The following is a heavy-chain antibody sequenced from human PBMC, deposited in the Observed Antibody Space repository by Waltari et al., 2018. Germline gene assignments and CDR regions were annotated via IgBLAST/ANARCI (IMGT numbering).Heavy chain of an antibody. V-gene: IGHV3-7*01. J-gene: IGHJ4*02. CDR2: IKTDGGET. CDR1: GFTFSNSW. CDR3: ATDLNGAAH. Sequence: EVRLVESGGDLVQPGGSLRLSCAASGFTFSNSWMTWVRQAPGKGLECLANIKTDGGETYYVDSVKGRFSISGDNTKNSLYLQMNSLRADDTAVYYCATDLNGAAHWGQGTLVTVSS. D-gene: IGHD3-10*01.